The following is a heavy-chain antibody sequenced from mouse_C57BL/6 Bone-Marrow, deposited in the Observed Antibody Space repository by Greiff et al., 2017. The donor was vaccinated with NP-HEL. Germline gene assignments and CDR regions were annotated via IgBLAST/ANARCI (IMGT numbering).Heavy chain of an antibody. J-gene: IGHJ4*01. CDR3: ARGGGAKAMDY. Sequence: QVQLQQPGAELVKPGASVKLSCKASGYTFTSYWMQWVKQRPGQGLEWIGEIDPSDSYTNYNQKFKGKAKLTVDTSSSTAYMQLSSLTSEDSAVYYCARGGGAKAMDYWGQGTSVTVSS. V-gene: IGHV1-50*01. CDR1: GYTFTSYW. CDR2: IDPSDSYT.